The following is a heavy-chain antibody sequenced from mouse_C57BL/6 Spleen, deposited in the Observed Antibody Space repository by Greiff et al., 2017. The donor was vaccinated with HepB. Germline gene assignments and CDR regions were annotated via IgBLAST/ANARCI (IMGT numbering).Heavy chain of an antibody. CDR1: GYTFTSYW. V-gene: IGHV1-69*01. D-gene: IGHD2-4*01. J-gene: IGHJ2*01. CDR2: IDPSDSYT. Sequence: QVQLQQPGAELVMPGASVKLSCKASGYTFTSYWMHWVKQRPGQGLEWIGEIDPSDSYTNYNQKFKGKSTLTVDKSSSTAYMQLSSLTSEDSAVYYCARLITTPFYCDYWGQGTTLTVSS. CDR3: ARLITTPFYCDY.